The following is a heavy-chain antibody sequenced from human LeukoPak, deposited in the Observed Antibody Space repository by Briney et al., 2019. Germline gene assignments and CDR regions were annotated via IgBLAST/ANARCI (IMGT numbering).Heavy chain of an antibody. V-gene: IGHV1-18*01. CDR3: ARTQHLVLRSPLDP. CDR2: ISAYNGNT. J-gene: IGHJ5*02. D-gene: IGHD6-13*01. Sequence: EASVKVSCKASGYTFTSYGISWVRQAPGQGLEWMGWISAYNGNTNYAQKLQGRVTMTTDTSTSTAYMELSSLRSEDTAVYYCARTQHLVLRSPLDPWGQGTLVTVSS. CDR1: GYTFTSYG.